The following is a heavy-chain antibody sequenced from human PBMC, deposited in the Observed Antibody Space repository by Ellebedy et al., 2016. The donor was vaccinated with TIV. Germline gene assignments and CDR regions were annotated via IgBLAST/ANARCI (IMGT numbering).Heavy chain of an antibody. CDR1: GYTFSNPW. Sequence: GESLKISCKGSGYTFSNPWIGWVRQMPGKGLEWMGIIYPGDSDTRYSPAFQGQVTISADKSISTAYLQWSSLKASDSAMYYCARGLQSIRGVDYWGQGTLVTVSS. D-gene: IGHD3-16*01. V-gene: IGHV5-51*01. CDR2: IYPGDSDT. J-gene: IGHJ4*02. CDR3: ARGLQSIRGVDY.